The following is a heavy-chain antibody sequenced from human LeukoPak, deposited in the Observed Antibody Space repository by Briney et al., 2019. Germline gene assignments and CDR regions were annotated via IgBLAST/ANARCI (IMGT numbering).Heavy chain of an antibody. Sequence: PGGSLRLSCAASGFTFSSYGMHWVRQAPGKGLEWVAFIRHDGSNKYYADSVKGRFTISRDNSKNTLHLQMNSLRAEDTAVYYCASYSSSWHYFDSWGQGTLVTVSS. J-gene: IGHJ4*02. CDR1: GFTFSSYG. D-gene: IGHD6-13*01. CDR3: ASYSSSWHYFDS. V-gene: IGHV3-30*02. CDR2: IRHDGSNK.